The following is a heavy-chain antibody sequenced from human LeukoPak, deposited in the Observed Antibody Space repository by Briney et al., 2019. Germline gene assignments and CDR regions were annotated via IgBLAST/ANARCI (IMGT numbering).Heavy chain of an antibody. CDR1: GYTLTELS. Sequence: ASVKVSCKVSGYTLTELSMHWVRQAPGKGLEWMGGFDPEDGETIYAQKFQGRATMTEDTSTDTAYMELSSLRSEDTAVYYCATHPVWERDREFDYWGQGTLVTVSS. CDR3: ATHPVWERDREFDY. D-gene: IGHD1-26*01. J-gene: IGHJ4*02. CDR2: FDPEDGET. V-gene: IGHV1-24*01.